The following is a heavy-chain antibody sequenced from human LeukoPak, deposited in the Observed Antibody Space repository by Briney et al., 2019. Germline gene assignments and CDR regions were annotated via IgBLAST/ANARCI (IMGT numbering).Heavy chain of an antibody. D-gene: IGHD3-22*01. CDR1: GGTFSSYA. J-gene: IGHJ4*02. CDR3: ARVSDSSGYYGGIFDY. CDR2: IIPIFGTA. Sequence: GASVKVSCKASGGTFSSYAISWVRQAPGQGLEWMGGIIPIFGTANYAQKFQGRVTITADESTSTAYMELSSLRSEDTAAYYCARVSDSSGYYGGIFDYWGQGTLVSVSS. V-gene: IGHV1-69*13.